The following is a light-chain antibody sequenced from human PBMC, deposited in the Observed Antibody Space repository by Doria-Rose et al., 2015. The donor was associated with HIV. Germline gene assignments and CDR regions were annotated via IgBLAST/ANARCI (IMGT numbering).Light chain of an antibody. V-gene: IGKV3-20*01. Sequence: EIVLTQSPGTLSLSPGERATLSCRASQSFSGTYLAWYQQKPGQAPSLLIYDGSTRATGIPDRFSASGSGTDSTLTINRLEPEDFALYYCHQYGTSWTFGQGTKVEI. CDR2: DGS. J-gene: IGKJ1*01. CDR1: QSFSGTY. CDR3: HQYGTSWT.